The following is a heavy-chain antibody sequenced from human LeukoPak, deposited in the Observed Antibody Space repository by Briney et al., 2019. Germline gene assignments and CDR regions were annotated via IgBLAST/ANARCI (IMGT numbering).Heavy chain of an antibody. V-gene: IGHV4-59*08. CDR3: VNYYDSSDYQQPNHFDY. CDR1: GGSISSYY. CDR2: IYYSGST. D-gene: IGHD3-22*01. Sequence: SETLSLTCTVSGGSISSYYWNWIRQPPGKGLEWIGYIYYSGSTNYNSSLKSRFTISVDTSKNQFSLKLSSVTAADTAVYYCVNYYDSSDYQQPNHFDYWGQGTLVTVSS. J-gene: IGHJ4*02.